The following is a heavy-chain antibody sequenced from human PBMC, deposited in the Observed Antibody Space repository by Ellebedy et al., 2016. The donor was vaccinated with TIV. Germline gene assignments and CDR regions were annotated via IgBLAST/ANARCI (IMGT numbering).Heavy chain of an antibody. CDR3: ATVFDGYRGLDY. J-gene: IGHJ4*02. CDR1: GYSFTGFS. Sequence: AASVKVSCKASGYSFTGFSIHWVRQAPGLGLEWMGWINPNSGATKLIQKFQGWVTMTRDTSITTAYLELARLRSDDTAVYYCATVFDGYRGLDYWGQGTLVTVSS. CDR2: INPNSGAT. D-gene: IGHD5-24*01. V-gene: IGHV1-2*04.